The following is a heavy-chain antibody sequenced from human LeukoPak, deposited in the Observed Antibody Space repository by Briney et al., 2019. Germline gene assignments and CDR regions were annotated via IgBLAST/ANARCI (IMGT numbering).Heavy chain of an antibody. D-gene: IGHD3-9*01. CDR3: AKASYYDILRYRYYFDY. Sequence: QPGGSLRLSCAASGFTFSSYGMSWVRQAPGKGLEWVSAISGSGGSTYYADSVKGRFTISRDNSKNTLYLQMNSLRAEDTAVYYCAKASYYDILRYRYYFDYWGQGTLVTVSS. J-gene: IGHJ4*02. CDR2: ISGSGGST. CDR1: GFTFSSYG. V-gene: IGHV3-23*01.